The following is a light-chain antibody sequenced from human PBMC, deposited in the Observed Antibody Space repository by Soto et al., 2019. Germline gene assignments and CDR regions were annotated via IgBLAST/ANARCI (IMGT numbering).Light chain of an antibody. J-gene: IGKJ4*01. Sequence: EIVMTQSPATLSVSPGEAATLSCRASQSVSSNLAWYQQKPGQAPRLLILGASTRATGIPARFSGSGSGAEFSLTISALQSEDFAIDYCHQYSNWPLTFGGGTKVDIK. CDR3: HQYSNWPLT. V-gene: IGKV3-15*01. CDR2: GAS. CDR1: QSVSSN.